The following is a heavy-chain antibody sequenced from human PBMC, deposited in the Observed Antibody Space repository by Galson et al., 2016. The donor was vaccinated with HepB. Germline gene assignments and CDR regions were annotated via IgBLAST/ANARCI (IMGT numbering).Heavy chain of an antibody. J-gene: IGHJ3*02. D-gene: IGHD2-15*01. CDR1: GGSIGSSSYY. Sequence: EPLSLTCTVSGGSIGSSSYYWGWIRQPPGRGLEWIGSIYYSGSTYYNPSLKSRVTISVDTSKNQFSLKLSSVTAADTAVYYCATPVVVGATRAFDIWGQGTMVTVSS. V-gene: IGHV4-39*01. CDR2: IYYSGST. CDR3: ATPVVVGATRAFDI.